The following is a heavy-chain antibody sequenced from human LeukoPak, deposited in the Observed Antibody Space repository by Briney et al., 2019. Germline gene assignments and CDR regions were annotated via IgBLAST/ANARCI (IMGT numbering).Heavy chain of an antibody. CDR3: ARDSLGDYVWGSYRHDFDY. CDR2: ISAYNGNT. D-gene: IGHD3-16*02. CDR1: GYTFTSYG. J-gene: IGHJ4*02. Sequence: GASVKVSCKASGYTFTSYGISWVRQAPGQGLEWMGWISAYNGNTNYAQKLQSRVTMTTDTSPSTAYMELRSLRSDDTAVYYCARDSLGDYVWGSYRHDFDYWGQGTLVTVSS. V-gene: IGHV1-18*01.